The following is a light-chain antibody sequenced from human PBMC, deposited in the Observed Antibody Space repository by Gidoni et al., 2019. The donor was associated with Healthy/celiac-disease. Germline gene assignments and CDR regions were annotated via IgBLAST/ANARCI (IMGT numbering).Light chain of an antibody. CDR1: QSVSSSY. CDR2: GAS. J-gene: IGKJ2*01. CDR3: QQYGSSPDT. Sequence: EIVLTQSPGTLSLSPGERATLSCRASQSVSSSYVAWYQQKPGQATRLLIYGASSRATGIPDRFSGSGSGTDFTLTISRLEPEDFAVYYCQQYGSSPDTFGQGTKLEIK. V-gene: IGKV3-20*01.